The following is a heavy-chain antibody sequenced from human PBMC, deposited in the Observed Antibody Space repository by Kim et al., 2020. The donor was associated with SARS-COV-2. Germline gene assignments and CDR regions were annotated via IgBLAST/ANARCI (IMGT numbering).Heavy chain of an antibody. Sequence: SETLSLTCAVSGGSISSGGYSWSWIRQPPGKGLEWIGYIYHSGSTYYNPSLKSRVTISVDRSKNQFSLKLSSVTAADTAVYYCAREVIYGRWFDPWGQGTLVTVSS. J-gene: IGHJ5*02. D-gene: IGHD2-21*01. CDR2: IYHSGST. CDR1: GGSISSGGYS. CDR3: AREVIYGRWFDP. V-gene: IGHV4-30-2*01.